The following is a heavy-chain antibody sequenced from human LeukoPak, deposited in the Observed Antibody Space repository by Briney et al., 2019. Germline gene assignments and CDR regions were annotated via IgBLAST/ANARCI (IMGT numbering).Heavy chain of an antibody. D-gene: IGHD4-17*01. CDR1: GGTFSSYA. CDR3: ARGLPNYGAYGDAYYYYGMDV. CDR2: IIPILGIA. Sequence: ASVKVSCKASGGTFSSYAISWVRQAPGQGLEWMGRIIPILGIANYAQKFQGRVTITADKSTSTAYMELSSLRYEDTAVYYCARGLPNYGAYGDAYYYYGMDVWGQGTTVTVSS. J-gene: IGHJ6*02. V-gene: IGHV1-69*04.